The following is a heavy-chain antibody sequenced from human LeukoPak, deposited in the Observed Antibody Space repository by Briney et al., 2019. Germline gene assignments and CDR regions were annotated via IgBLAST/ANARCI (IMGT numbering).Heavy chain of an antibody. CDR2: IIPFFGIT. Sequence: SVTVSFTASGGIHSSCAISWVRQPPGQGLEWVGSIIPFFGITNYAQKFQARVTITTDTSTSTAYMELISLRSEDTAVYYCAKYADILTGYRHYYYYCVDVGDGGTTVAAS. J-gene: IGHJ6*02. D-gene: IGHD3-9*01. V-gene: IGHV1-69*04. CDR3: AKYADILTGYRHYYYYCVDV. CDR1: GGIHSSCA.